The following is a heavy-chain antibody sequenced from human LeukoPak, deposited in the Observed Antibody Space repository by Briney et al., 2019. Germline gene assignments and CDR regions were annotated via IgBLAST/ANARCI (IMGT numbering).Heavy chain of an antibody. J-gene: IGHJ4*02. CDR3: ARVGYYGSGSYPILPFDY. V-gene: IGHV1-69*01. D-gene: IGHD3-10*01. CDR2: IIPIFGTA. Sequence: EASVKVSCKASGGTFSSYAISWVRRAPGQGLEWMGGIIPIFGTANYAQKFQGRVTITADESTSTAYMELSSLRSEDTAVYYCARVGYYGSGSYPILPFDYWGQGTLVTVSS. CDR1: GGTFSSYA.